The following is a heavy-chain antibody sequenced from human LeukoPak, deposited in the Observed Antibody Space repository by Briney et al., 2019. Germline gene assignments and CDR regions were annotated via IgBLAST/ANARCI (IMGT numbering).Heavy chain of an antibody. CDR1: GFTFSSYG. D-gene: IGHD1-26*01. V-gene: IGHV3-33*01. J-gene: IGHJ4*02. Sequence: GGSLRLSCAASGFTFSSYGMHWVRQTPGKGLEWVAVIWSDGSNKDYADSVKGRFTISRDNSKNTLYLQMNSLRAEDTAVYYCPRGSGSFSGGFDYWGQGTLVTVSS. CDR2: IWSDGSNK. CDR3: PRGSGSFSGGFDY.